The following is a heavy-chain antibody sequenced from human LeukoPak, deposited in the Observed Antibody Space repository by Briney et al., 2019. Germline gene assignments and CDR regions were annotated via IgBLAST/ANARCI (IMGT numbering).Heavy chain of an antibody. J-gene: IGHJ4*02. CDR3: ARDGRVGITPVR. CDR1: AGSISPYY. D-gene: IGHD1-26*01. Sequence: SETLSLTCTVSAGSISPYYWSWIRQSPGKGLEWIGCIYSSGSTNYNPSLKSRVSISIDTSKNQFSLNLSSVTAADTAVYYCARDGRVGITPVRWGQGTLVTVSS. CDR2: IYSSGST. V-gene: IGHV4-59*01.